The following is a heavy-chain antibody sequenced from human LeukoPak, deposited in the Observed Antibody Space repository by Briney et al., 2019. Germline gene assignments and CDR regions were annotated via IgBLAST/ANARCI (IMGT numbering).Heavy chain of an antibody. D-gene: IGHD2-2*01. J-gene: IGHJ6*03. CDR3: AKAHEDIVVVPAYYMDV. CDR2: IYSGGST. V-gene: IGHV3-53*01. Sequence: GGSLRLSCAATGFTVSSNYMSWVRQAPGQGLEWVSVIYSGGSTYYADSVKGRFTIPRDNSKNTLYLQMNSLRAEDTAVYYCAKAHEDIVVVPAYYMDVWGKGTTVTISS. CDR1: GFTVSSNY.